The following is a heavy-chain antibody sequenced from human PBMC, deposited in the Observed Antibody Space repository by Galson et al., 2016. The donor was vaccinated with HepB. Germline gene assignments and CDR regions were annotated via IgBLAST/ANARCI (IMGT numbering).Heavy chain of an antibody. CDR1: GGSITSDW. D-gene: IGHD6-19*01. J-gene: IGHJ4*02. Sequence: SETLSLTCAVSGGSITSDWWSWVRQPPGKGLEWIGEIHHSDSPNYNPSLGSRVIISVDKSRNQFSLKLSSVTAADTAVYYCAGDSAAVDGKNYYDSWGQGTLVTVSS. V-gene: IGHV4-4*02. CDR2: IHHSDSP. CDR3: AGDSAAVDGKNYYDS.